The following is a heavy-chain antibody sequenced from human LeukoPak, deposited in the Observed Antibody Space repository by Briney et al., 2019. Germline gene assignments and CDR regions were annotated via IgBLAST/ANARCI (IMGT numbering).Heavy chain of an antibody. Sequence: GGSLRLSCAASGFTVSSNHMSWVRQAPGKGLEWVSVIYGGGSTYYADPVKGRFTISRDSSKNTLYLQMNSLRAEDTAVYYCARDRGIAAAMDYWGQGTLVTVSS. V-gene: IGHV3-53*01. CDR3: ARDRGIAAAMDY. J-gene: IGHJ4*02. CDR2: IYGGGST. D-gene: IGHD6-13*01. CDR1: GFTVSSNH.